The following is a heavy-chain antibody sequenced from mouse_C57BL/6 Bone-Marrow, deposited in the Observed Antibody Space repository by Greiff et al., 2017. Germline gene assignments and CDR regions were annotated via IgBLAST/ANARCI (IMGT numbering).Heavy chain of an antibody. V-gene: IGHV1-64*01. Sequence: QVQLQQPGAELVKPGASVKLSCKASGYTFTSYWMHWVKQRPGQGLEWIGMIHPNSGSTNYNEKFKSKATLTVDKSSSTAYMQLSSLTSEDSAVYYCARGMYYYGSSVFAYWDQGTLVTVSA. J-gene: IGHJ3*01. D-gene: IGHD1-1*01. CDR3: ARGMYYYGSSVFAY. CDR2: IHPNSGST. CDR1: GYTFTSYW.